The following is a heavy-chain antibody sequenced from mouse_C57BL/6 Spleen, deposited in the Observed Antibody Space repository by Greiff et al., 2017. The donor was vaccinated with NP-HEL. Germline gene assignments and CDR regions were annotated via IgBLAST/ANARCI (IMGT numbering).Heavy chain of an antibody. Sequence: QVQLKQPGAELVKPGASVKLSCKVSGYTFTSYWLHWLKQRPGLGLEWIGMILPNSGSPNYIEQFKSKATLTGDKSSSTAYMQLSSLTSEDSASYYCASPRWLLAWFAYWGQGTLVTVSA. CDR2: ILPNSGSP. CDR1: GYTFTSYW. D-gene: IGHD2-3*01. J-gene: IGHJ3*01. CDR3: ASPRWLLAWFAY. V-gene: IGHV1-64*01.